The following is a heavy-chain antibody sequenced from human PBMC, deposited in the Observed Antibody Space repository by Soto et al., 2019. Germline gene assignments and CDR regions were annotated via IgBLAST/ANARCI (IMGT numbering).Heavy chain of an antibody. V-gene: IGHV4-31*03. CDR1: GGSISSGGYY. D-gene: IGHD3-22*01. J-gene: IGHJ4*02. CDR2: IYYSGST. CDR3: ARFGYSTNIGIDY. Sequence: SETLSLTCNVSGGSISSGGYYWSWIRQHPGKGLEWIGYIYYSGSTYYNPSLKSRVTISVDTSKNQFSLKLSSVTAADTAVYYCARFGYSTNIGIDYWGQGTLVTVSS.